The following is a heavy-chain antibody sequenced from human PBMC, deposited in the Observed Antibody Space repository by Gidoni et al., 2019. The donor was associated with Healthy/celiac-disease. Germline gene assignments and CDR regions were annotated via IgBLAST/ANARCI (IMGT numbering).Heavy chain of an antibody. J-gene: IGHJ4*02. Sequence: EVQLVESGGGLVQPGGSLRLSCAASGFTFSSYWMSWVRQAPGKGLEWVANIKQDGSEKYYVDAVKGRFTISRDNAKNSLYLQMNSLRAEDTAVYYCARDNGVLLWFGEFDYWGQGTLVTVSS. CDR2: IKQDGSEK. CDR3: ARDNGVLLWFGEFDY. D-gene: IGHD3-10*01. V-gene: IGHV3-7*04. CDR1: GFTFSSYW.